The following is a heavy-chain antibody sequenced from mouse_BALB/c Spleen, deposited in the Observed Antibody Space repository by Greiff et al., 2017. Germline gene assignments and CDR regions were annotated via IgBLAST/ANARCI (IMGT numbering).Heavy chain of an antibody. CDR2: ISYSGST. D-gene: IGHD1-1*01. CDR3: ARDSLYYYGSSPWFAY. J-gene: IGHJ3*01. CDR1: GYSITSDYA. V-gene: IGHV3-2*02. Sequence: DVKLQESGPGLVKPSQSLSLTCTVTGYSITSDYAWNWIRQFPGNKLEWMGYISYSGSTSYNPSLKSRISITRDTSKNQFFLQLNSVTTEDTATYYCARDSLYYYGSSPWFAYWGQGTLVTVSA.